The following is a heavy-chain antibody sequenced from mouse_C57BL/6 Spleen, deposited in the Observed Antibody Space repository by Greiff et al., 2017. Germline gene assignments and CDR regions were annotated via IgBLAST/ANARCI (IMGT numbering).Heavy chain of an antibody. CDR3: ASLYYDYDWFAY. J-gene: IGHJ3*01. Sequence: EVQLVESGGGLVKPGGSLKLSCAASGFTFSSYAMSWVRQTPEKRLEWVATISDGGSYTYYPDNVKGRFTISRDNAKNNLYLQMSHLKSEDTAMYYCASLYYDYDWFAYWGQGTLVTVSA. CDR1: GFTFSSYA. CDR2: ISDGGSYT. D-gene: IGHD2-4*01. V-gene: IGHV5-4*01.